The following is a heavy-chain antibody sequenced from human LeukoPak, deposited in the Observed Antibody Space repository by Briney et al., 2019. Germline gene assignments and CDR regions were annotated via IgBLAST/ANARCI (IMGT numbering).Heavy chain of an antibody. D-gene: IGHD5-18*01. CDR2: ISGSGGST. Sequence: TGGSLRLSCAASGFTFSSYAMSWVRQAPGKGLEWVSAISGSGGSTYYADSVNGRFTISRDNSKNTLYLQMNSLSAEDTAVYYCAKLQLWRYFDYWGQGTLVTVSS. CDR1: GFTFSSYA. J-gene: IGHJ4*02. V-gene: IGHV3-23*01. CDR3: AKLQLWRYFDY.